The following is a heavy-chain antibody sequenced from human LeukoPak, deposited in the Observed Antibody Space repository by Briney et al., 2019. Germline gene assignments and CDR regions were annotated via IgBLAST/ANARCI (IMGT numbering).Heavy chain of an antibody. Sequence: GRSLRLSCAASGFTFSSYGMHWVRQAPGKGLEWVAVISYDGSNKYYADSVKGRFTTSRDNSKNTLYLQMNSLRAEDTAVYYCAKDRGYCSHWGQGTLVTVSS. V-gene: IGHV3-30*18. CDR2: ISYDGSNK. CDR1: GFTFSSYG. J-gene: IGHJ4*02. CDR3: AKDRGYCSH. D-gene: IGHD2-15*01.